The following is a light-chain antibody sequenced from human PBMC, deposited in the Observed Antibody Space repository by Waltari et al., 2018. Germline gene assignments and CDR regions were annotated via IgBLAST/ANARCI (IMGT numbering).Light chain of an antibody. V-gene: IGLV2-11*01. CDR1: SSDVGGYNF. CDR3: WSYVGGNTYWV. CDR2: DVN. Sequence: QSALAQPRSMSGSPGQSVAISCTGTSSDVGGYNFVSWYQQHPDKDPKLIIYDVNKRPSGVPDRFSGSKSGNTASLTISGLQAEDEAHYYCWSYVGGNTYWVFGGGTKLTVL. J-gene: IGLJ3*02.